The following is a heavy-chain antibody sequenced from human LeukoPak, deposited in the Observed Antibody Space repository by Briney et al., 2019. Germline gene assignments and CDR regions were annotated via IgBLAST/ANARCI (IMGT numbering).Heavy chain of an antibody. CDR3: ARDPASGSYLEYYFDY. CDR1: GFTFSSYW. J-gene: IGHJ4*02. V-gene: IGHV3-74*01. CDR2: INSDGSST. Sequence: GGSLRLSCAASGFTFSSYWMHWVRQAPGKGLVWVSRINSDGSSTSYADSVKGRFTISRDNAENTLYLQMNSLRAEDTAVYYCARDPASGSYLEYYFDYWGQGNLVTVSS. D-gene: IGHD1-26*01.